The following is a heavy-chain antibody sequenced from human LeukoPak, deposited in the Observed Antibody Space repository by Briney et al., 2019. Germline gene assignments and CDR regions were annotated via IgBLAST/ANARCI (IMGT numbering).Heavy chain of an antibody. D-gene: IGHD6-19*01. CDR2: INSDGSRT. V-gene: IGHV3-74*01. CDR3: ARPETQYSSGLDGFDI. Sequence: PGGSLRLSCAASGFTFSTYWMHWVRQAPGKGLAWASRINSDGSRTTYADSVKGRFTISRDNAKNTLYLQMNSLRTEDTAVYYCARPETQYSSGLDGFDIWGQGTMVTVSS. J-gene: IGHJ3*02. CDR1: GFTFSTYW.